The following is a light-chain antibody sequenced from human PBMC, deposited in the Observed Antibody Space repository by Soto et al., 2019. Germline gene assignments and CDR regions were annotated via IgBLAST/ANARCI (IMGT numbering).Light chain of an antibody. CDR3: QRYGSAPYT. Sequence: EIVLTQSPGTLSLSPGERATLSCRASQSVSSSYLAWYQQKPGQAPRLLIYGSSSRATGIPDRFSGSGAGTDFTLIISRLEPVDFAVYYCQRYGSAPYTFGQGTKLEIK. CDR1: QSVSSSY. J-gene: IGKJ2*01. CDR2: GSS. V-gene: IGKV3-20*01.